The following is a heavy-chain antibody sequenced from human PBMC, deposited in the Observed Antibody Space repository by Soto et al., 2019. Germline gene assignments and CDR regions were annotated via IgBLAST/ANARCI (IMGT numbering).Heavy chain of an antibody. CDR1: GGSSSAYY. D-gene: IGHD3-10*01. V-gene: IGHV4-34*01. CDR2: ISHSGAT. CDR3: ARQKNSWFYGMDV. J-gene: IGHJ6*02. Sequence: SETLSLTCAVYGGSSSAYYWSWIRQPQGKGLEWIGQISHSGATDYNPSHKSRVSISGDTSKNQFSLILTSVTAADTAVYYCARQKNSWFYGMDVWGQGTTVT.